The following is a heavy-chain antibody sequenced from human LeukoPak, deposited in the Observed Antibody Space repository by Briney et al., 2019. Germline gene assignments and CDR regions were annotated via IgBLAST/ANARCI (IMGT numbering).Heavy chain of an antibody. Sequence: SETLSLTCTVSGGSISSSSYYWGWIRQPPGKGLEWIGSIYYSGSTYYNPSLKSRVTISVDTSKNQFSLKLSSVTAADTAVYYCARVSDYGDLVDYWGQGTLVTVSS. J-gene: IGHJ4*02. CDR3: ARVSDYGDLVDY. V-gene: IGHV4-39*07. D-gene: IGHD4-17*01. CDR2: IYYSGST. CDR1: GGSISSSSYY.